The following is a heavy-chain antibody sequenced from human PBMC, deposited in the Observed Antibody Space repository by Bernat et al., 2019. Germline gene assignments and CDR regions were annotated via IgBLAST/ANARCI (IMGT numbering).Heavy chain of an antibody. CDR3: AKDLSRPYYFDY. CDR2: ISGSGAGT. D-gene: IGHD2/OR15-2a*01. Sequence: EVQLVESGGGLVQPGGSLRLSCVASGFTFSSYGMSWVRQAPGKGLGWVSAISGSGAGTYYADSVKGRFTLTRDNSKNTLYLQMNSLRAEDTAVYYCAKDLSRPYYFDYWGQGTLVTVSS. J-gene: IGHJ4*02. V-gene: IGHV3-23*04. CDR1: GFTFSSYG.